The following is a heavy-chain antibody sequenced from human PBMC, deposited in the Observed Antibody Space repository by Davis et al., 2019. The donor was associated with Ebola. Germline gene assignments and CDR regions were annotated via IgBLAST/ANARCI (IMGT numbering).Heavy chain of an antibody. J-gene: IGHJ6*02. CDR1: GFTFSSYS. CDR3: ARAEDILTGYSHSYYYGMDV. CDR2: ISSSSSYI. Sequence: GGSLRLSCAASGFTFSSYSMNWVRQAPGKGLEWVSSISSSSSYIYYADSVKGRFTISRDNAKNSLYLQMNSLRAEDTAVYYCARAEDILTGYSHSYYYGMDVWGQGTTVTVSS. D-gene: IGHD3-9*01. V-gene: IGHV3-21*01.